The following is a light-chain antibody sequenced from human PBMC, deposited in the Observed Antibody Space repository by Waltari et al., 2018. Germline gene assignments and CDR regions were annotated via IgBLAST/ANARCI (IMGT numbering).Light chain of an antibody. CDR2: EVS. CDR1: SSDIGDYDF. V-gene: IGLV2-8*01. J-gene: IGLJ2*01. Sequence: QSTLTQPPSASGSPGQSVTISCTATSSDIGDYDFVSWYQQHTSQAPKLIIFEVSKRPFGVPDRFSGSKSGTTASLTVSGLHAEDEADYDGSSHAACNTVVVGGGTNLTVL. CDR3: SSHAACNTVV.